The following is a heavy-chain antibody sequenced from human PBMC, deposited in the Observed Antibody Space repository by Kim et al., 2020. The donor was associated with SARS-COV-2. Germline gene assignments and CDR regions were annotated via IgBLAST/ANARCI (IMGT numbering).Heavy chain of an antibody. V-gene: IGHV4-39*01. Sequence: LKSRVTISVDTSKNQFSLKLSSVTAADTAVYSCARQPYYYDSGSYYLFDYWGQGTLVTVSS. D-gene: IGHD3-10*01. CDR3: ARQPYYYDSGSYYLFDY. J-gene: IGHJ4*02.